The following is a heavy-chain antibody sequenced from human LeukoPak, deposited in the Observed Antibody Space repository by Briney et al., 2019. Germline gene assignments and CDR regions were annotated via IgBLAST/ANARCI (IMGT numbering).Heavy chain of an antibody. V-gene: IGHV3-30*18. CDR3: AKDLDDYSSV. J-gene: IGHJ4*02. D-gene: IGHD4-11*01. Sequence: GGSLRLSCAASGFTFSSYGMHWVRQAPGEGLEWVAVISYDGSNKYYADSVKGRFTISRDNSKNTLYLQMNSLRAEDTAVYYCAKDLDDYSSVWGQGTLVTVSS. CDR2: ISYDGSNK. CDR1: GFTFSSYG.